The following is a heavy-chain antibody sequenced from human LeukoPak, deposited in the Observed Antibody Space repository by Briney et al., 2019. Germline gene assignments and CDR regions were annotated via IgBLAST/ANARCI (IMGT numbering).Heavy chain of an antibody. D-gene: IGHD5-12*01. J-gene: IGHJ6*02. Sequence: GGSLRLSCAASGFTFDDYAMHWVRQAPGKGLEWVAGIRWSSGNIGYADSVKGRFTISRDNAENSLHLQMNSLRTEDTALYFCARDAWRRAFNYGMDVWGQGTTVAVSS. CDR1: GFTFDDYA. CDR3: ARDAWRRAFNYGMDV. V-gene: IGHV3-9*01. CDR2: IRWSSGNI.